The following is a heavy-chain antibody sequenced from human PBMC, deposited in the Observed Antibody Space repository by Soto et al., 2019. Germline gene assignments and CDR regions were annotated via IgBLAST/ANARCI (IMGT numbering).Heavy chain of an antibody. Sequence: NPGGSLRLSCAASGFTFSSYSMNWVRQAPGKGLEWVSSISSSSSYIYYADSVKGRFTISRDNAKNSPYLQMNSLRAEDTAVYYCARDMVVVPAADVWGQGTTVTVSS. J-gene: IGHJ6*02. CDR1: GFTFSSYS. D-gene: IGHD2-2*01. V-gene: IGHV3-21*01. CDR2: ISSSSSYI. CDR3: ARDMVVVPAADV.